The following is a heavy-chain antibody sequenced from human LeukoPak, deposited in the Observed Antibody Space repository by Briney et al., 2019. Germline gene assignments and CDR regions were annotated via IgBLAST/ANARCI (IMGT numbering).Heavy chain of an antibody. Sequence: GGSLRLSCAASGFTFSNAWMSWVRQAPGKGLEWVGRIKSKTDGGTTDYAAPVKGRFTISRDDSKNTLYLQMNSLKTEDTAVYYCTTPPYDYGDFPDYWGQGTLVTVSS. J-gene: IGHJ4*02. D-gene: IGHD4-17*01. CDR3: TTPPYDYGDFPDY. CDR2: IKSKTDGGTT. CDR1: GFTFSNAW. V-gene: IGHV3-15*01.